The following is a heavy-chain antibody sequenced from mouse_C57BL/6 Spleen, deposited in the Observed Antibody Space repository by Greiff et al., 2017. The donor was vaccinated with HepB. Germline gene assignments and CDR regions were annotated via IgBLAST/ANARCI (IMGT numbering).Heavy chain of an antibody. Sequence: VQLVESGPGLVAPSQCLSITCTVSGFSLTSYAISWVRQPPGKGLEWLGVIWTGGGTTYNSALKSRLSISKDNSKSQVFLKMNSLQTDDAARYYCARNYGHFDYWGQGTTLTVSS. CDR2: IWTGGGT. J-gene: IGHJ2*01. D-gene: IGHD1-2*01. V-gene: IGHV2-9-1*01. CDR3: ARNYGHFDY. CDR1: GFSLTSYA.